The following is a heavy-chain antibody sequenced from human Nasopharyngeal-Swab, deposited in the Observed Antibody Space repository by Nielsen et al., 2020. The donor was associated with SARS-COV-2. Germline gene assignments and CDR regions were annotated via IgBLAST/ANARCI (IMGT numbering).Heavy chain of an antibody. Sequence: SETLSLTCTVSGGSISSYDCSWIRQPQGKGLEWIGYIYYSGSTNYNPSPKSRVTIPVDTSKNQFPLKLSSVTAAATAVYYCARDQGWAVAGYYYYYGMDVWGQGTTVTVAS. CDR1: GGSISSYD. D-gene: IGHD6-19*01. CDR3: ARDQGWAVAGYYYYYGMDV. V-gene: IGHV4-59*13. J-gene: IGHJ6*02. CDR2: IYYSGST.